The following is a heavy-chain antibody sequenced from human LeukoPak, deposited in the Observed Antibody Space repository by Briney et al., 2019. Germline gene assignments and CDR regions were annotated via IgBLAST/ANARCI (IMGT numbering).Heavy chain of an antibody. Sequence: GGSLRLSCAASGFTFSSYAMSWVRQAPGKGLEWVSAISGSGGSTYYADSVKGRFTISRDNSKNTLYLQMNSLRAEDTAVYYCAKYTVSDFWSGYNRYYFDYWGQGTLVTVSS. CDR1: GFTFSSYA. D-gene: IGHD3-3*01. CDR3: AKYTVSDFWSGYNRYYFDY. J-gene: IGHJ4*02. CDR2: ISGSGGST. V-gene: IGHV3-23*01.